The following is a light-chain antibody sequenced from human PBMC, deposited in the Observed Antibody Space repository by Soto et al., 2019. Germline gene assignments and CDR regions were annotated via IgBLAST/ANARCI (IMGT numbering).Light chain of an antibody. CDR1: RAITNH. CDR2: AAS. CDR3: QQNYITPLT. Sequence: DVQLTQSPSPLSASVGDRVSISCRASRAITNHLNWYQQKPGKAPILLVCAASTLETGVPSRFSGSGSGTHFTLTIDNRQPEDVATYFCQQNYITPLTFGGGTKVEI. V-gene: IGKV1-39*01. J-gene: IGKJ4*01.